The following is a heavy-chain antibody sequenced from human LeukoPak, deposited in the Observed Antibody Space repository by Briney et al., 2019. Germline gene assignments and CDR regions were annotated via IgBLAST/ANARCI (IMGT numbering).Heavy chain of an antibody. Sequence: GGSLRLSCAASGFIFRSYGMHWVRQAPGKGLEWVAVISYDGSKKYFADSVKGRFTVSRGDSKNTVYLQMNSLRPDDTAVYYCATPLSGTYSSYSGLDVWGQGTTVTVSS. CDR2: ISYDGSKK. CDR1: GFIFRSYG. J-gene: IGHJ6*02. V-gene: IGHV3-30*03. CDR3: ATPLSGTYSSYSGLDV. D-gene: IGHD1-26*01.